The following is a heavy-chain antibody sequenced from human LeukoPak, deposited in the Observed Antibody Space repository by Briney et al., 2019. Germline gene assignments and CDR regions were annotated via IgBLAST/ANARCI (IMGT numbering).Heavy chain of an antibody. Sequence: GGSLRLSCAASGFTFSSYGMHWVRQAPGKGLEWVAFIRYDGSNKYYADSVKGRFTISRDNSKNSLYLQMDSLRVEDTAVYYCARDPPSRGTRYFDYWGQGILVTVSS. J-gene: IGHJ4*02. CDR2: IRYDGSNK. D-gene: IGHD3-16*01. CDR3: ARDPPSRGTRYFDY. CDR1: GFTFSSYG. V-gene: IGHV3-30*02.